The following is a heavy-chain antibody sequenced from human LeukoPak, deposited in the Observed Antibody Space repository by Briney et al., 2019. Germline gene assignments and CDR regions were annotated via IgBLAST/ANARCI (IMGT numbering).Heavy chain of an antibody. J-gene: IGHJ3*02. CDR3: ARDYGDRYYYDSSGYRVNAFDI. CDR1: GGSISSGGYS. CDR2: IYYSGST. Sequence: SQTLSLTCAVSGGSISSGGYSWNWIRQPPGKGLEWIGYIYYSGSTNYNPSLKSRVTISVDTSKNQFSLKLSSVTAADTAVYYCARDYGDRYYYDSSGYRVNAFDIWGQGTMVTVSS. V-gene: IGHV4-61*08. D-gene: IGHD3-22*01.